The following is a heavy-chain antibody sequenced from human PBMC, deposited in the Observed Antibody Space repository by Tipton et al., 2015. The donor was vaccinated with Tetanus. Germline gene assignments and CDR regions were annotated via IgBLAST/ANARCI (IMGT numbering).Heavy chain of an antibody. CDR2: ISPNNGGT. J-gene: IGHJ4*02. D-gene: IGHD3-10*01. CDR3: ATGPGSYSTY. CDR1: GYTFNTFG. Sequence: QLVQSGSELKKPGASVKVSCKASGYTFNTFGISWVRQAPGQGLEWMGWISPNNGGTNYAQNFQGRVTMTRDTSITTAYMELSRLTSDDTAMYYCATGPGSYSTYWGQGALVTVSS. V-gene: IGHV1-2*02.